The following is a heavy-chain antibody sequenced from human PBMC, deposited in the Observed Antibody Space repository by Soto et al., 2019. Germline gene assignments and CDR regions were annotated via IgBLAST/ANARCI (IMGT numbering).Heavy chain of an antibody. J-gene: IGHJ4*02. D-gene: IGHD6-19*01. CDR1: GFTFSDYA. CDR2: VSHDGINT. Sequence: VQLVESGGGVVQPGRSLRLSCAASGFTFSDYAMHWVRQAPGKGLEWVAVVSHDGINTHYADSVKGRFTISRDSSKNTVSLEMPSLRAEDTAVYYCAKGGRQWLVTSDFNYWGQGALVTVSS. CDR3: AKGGRQWLVTSDFNY. V-gene: IGHV3-30*18.